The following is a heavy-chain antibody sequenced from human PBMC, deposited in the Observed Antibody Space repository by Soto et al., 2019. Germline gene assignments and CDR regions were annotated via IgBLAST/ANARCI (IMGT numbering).Heavy chain of an antibody. D-gene: IGHD2-8*01. Sequence: QVQLVQSGAEVKKPGASVKVSCKASGYTFTSYYMHWVRQAPGQGLEWMGWINPDSGVTYYPHKFQDRVTMTRDTPISTAYMELSRLTSGDTALYYCARDRGVRDAWGQGTTVIVSS. J-gene: IGHJ6*02. V-gene: IGHV1-2*02. CDR3: ARDRGVRDA. CDR2: INPDSGVT. CDR1: GYTFTSYY.